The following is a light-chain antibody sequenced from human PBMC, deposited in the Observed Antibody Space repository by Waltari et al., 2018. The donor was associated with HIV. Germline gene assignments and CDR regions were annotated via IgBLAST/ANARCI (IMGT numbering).Light chain of an antibody. CDR2: SNS. V-gene: IGLV1-44*01. CDR3: ASWDDTLGVV. CDR1: PSNIGHNS. Sequence: QSVLTQPPSASGTPGQRVTISCSGSPSNIGHNSVNWYQQFPGSAPKLLLYSNSKLPLGVPDRFSGSKSGSSASLAISGPQADDEAHYYCASWDDTLGVVFGGGTTLTVL. J-gene: IGLJ2*01.